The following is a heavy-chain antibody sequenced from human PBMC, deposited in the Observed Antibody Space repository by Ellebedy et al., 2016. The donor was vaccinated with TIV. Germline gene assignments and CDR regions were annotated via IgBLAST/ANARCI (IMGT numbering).Heavy chain of an antibody. V-gene: IGHV3-23*01. D-gene: IGHD1-26*01. CDR1: GFTFNSYA. CDR3: GKEFIPGAPSLIDY. J-gene: IGHJ4*02. CDR2: VSGSGDIT. Sequence: GGSLRLSXAASGFTFNSYAMSWVRQTPGKGLEWVSAVSGSGDITYFADSVKGRFTISRDNSKNTVHLQMNSLRAEDTAVYYCGKEFIPGAPSLIDYWGQGTLVTVSS.